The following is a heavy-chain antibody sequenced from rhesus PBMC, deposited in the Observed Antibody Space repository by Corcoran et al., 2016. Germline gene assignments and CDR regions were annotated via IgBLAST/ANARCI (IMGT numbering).Heavy chain of an antibody. CDR2: ISGSRGNT. CDR3: ARDRASTGPEDFDY. D-gene: IGHD6-25*01. V-gene: IGHV4-173*01. J-gene: IGHJ4*01. Sequence: QLQLQESGPGLVKPSETLSLTCAVSGGSISGYFWSWIRQPPGKGLEWIGRISGSRGNTDYNPSLKSRVTISRDTSMNQFSLRRTSVTAADTAVYYCARDRASTGPEDFDYWGQGILVTVSS. CDR1: GGSISGYF.